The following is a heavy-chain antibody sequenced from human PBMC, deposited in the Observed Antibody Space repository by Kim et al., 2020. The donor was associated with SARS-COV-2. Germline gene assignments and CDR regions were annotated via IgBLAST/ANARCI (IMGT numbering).Heavy chain of an antibody. CDR2: INTNTGNP. D-gene: IGHD3-3*01. CDR1: GYTFTSYA. Sequence: ASVKVSCKASGYTFTSYAMNWVRQAPGQGLEWMGWINTNTGNPTYAQGFTGRFVFSLDTSVSTAYLQISSLKADDTAVYYCARGVPDFWSGYYPYYFDYWGQGTLVTVSS. V-gene: IGHV7-4-1*02. J-gene: IGHJ4*02. CDR3: ARGVPDFWSGYYPYYFDY.